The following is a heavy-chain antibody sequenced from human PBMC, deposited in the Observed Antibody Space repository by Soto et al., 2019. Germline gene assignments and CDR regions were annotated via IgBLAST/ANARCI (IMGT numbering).Heavy chain of an antibody. Sequence: GASVKVSCKASGYTFTNYGITWVRQAPGQGLEWMGWISAYNGNTNYAQKLQGRVTMTTDTSTSTAYMELRSLRSDDTAVYYCARDPITHSSSWNGDYYYYGMDVWGQGTTVTVSS. V-gene: IGHV1-18*01. CDR1: GYTFTNYG. J-gene: IGHJ6*02. CDR3: ARDPITHSSSWNGDYYYYGMDV. CDR2: ISAYNGNT. D-gene: IGHD6-13*01.